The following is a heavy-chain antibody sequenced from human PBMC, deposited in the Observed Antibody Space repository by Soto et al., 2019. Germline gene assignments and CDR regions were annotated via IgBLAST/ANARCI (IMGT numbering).Heavy chain of an antibody. CDR3: ARWITDYYDSSGYYYRWDSFDY. J-gene: IGHJ4*02. CDR2: IYHSGST. D-gene: IGHD3-22*01. V-gene: IGHV4-59*12. Sequence: ASETLSLTCTVSGGSISSYYWSWIRQPPGKGLEWIGYIYHSGSTNYNPSLKSRVTISVDTSKNQFSLKLSSVTAADTAVYYCARWITDYYDSSGYYYRWDSFDYWGQGTLVTISS. CDR1: GGSISSYY.